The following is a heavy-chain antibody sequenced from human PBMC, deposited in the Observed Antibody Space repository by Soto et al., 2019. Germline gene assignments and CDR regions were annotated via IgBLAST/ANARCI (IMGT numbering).Heavy chain of an antibody. Sequence: QMQLLESGGGVVQPGKALRLSCAASGFAFNSHSMHWVRQAPGKGLEWLALMTSDGSSKFYADSVKDRYTISRDNSKHTLYLERNSLRSEDTAVYYCARDRVIRYTGYELDLWGQGTLVTVSS. D-gene: IGHD3-9*01. CDR2: MTSDGSSK. J-gene: IGHJ5*02. V-gene: IGHV3-30-3*01. CDR1: GFAFNSHS. CDR3: ARDRVIRYTGYELDL.